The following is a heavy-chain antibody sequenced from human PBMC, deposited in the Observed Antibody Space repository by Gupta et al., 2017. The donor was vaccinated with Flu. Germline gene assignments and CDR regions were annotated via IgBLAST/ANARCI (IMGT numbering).Heavy chain of an antibody. V-gene: IGHV1-3*01. CDR2: INSVNGNK. CDR1: GYTFSRYA. CDR3: ARGAAYYTNDGCSWGYYFEN. D-gene: IGHD2-8*01. J-gene: IGHJ4*02. Sequence: QVQLVQSGAEVKKPGASVKVSCKASGYTFSRYALHWVRQAPGQRLEWMGWINSVNGNKKYSQKFQGRVTITRDTPESTAYMERSSLRSEDTAVYYCARGAAYYTNDGCSWGYYFENWGQGTLVTVYS.